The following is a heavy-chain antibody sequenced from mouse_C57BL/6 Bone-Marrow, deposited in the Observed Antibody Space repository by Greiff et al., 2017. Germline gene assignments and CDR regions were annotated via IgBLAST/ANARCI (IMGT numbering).Heavy chain of an antibody. CDR2: INSGSSPI. Sequence: DVMLVESGGGLVKPGGSLKLSCAASGFTFSDYGMHWVRQAPEKGLAWVAYINSGSSPINYADTVKGRFTISRDNAKNTLFLQMTSLSSEDTAMYYCERRGNYGYWFAYWGQGTLVTVSA. V-gene: IGHV5-17*01. D-gene: IGHD2-1*01. CDR3: ERRGNYGYWFAY. J-gene: IGHJ3*01. CDR1: GFTFSDYG.